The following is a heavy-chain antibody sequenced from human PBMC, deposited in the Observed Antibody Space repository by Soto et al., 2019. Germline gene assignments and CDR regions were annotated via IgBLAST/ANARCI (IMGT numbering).Heavy chain of an antibody. CDR1: GGSINSGDYS. Sequence: SETLSLTCTVSGGSINSGDYSWSWIRQPPGKGLEWIAETHHSGNTNYNPSLKSRVTISLDTSKNQFSLNLISVTAADTAVYYCARDADFGSGNSKFCAFYIWGPGTMVTVSS. CDR2: THHSGNT. J-gene: IGHJ3*02. V-gene: IGHV4-39*07. CDR3: ARDADFGSGNSKFCAFYI. D-gene: IGHD3-10*01.